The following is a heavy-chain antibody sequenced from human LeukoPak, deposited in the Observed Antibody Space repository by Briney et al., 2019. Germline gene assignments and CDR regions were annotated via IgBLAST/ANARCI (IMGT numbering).Heavy chain of an antibody. Sequence: GGSLRLSCAVSGFTFSTYSVNWVRQAPGKGLEWVSYIRSSSSTIWYADSVKGRFTISSDNAKSSLYLEMNSLRAEDTAVYYCARVENWVYAFDIWGQGTMVTVSS. CDR2: IRSSSSTI. D-gene: IGHD7-27*01. CDR3: ARVENWVYAFDI. CDR1: GFTFSTYS. J-gene: IGHJ3*02. V-gene: IGHV3-48*01.